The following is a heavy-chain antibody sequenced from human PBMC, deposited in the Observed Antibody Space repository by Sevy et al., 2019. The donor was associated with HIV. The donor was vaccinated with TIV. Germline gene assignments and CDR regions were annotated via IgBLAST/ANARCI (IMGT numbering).Heavy chain of an antibody. D-gene: IGHD1-1*01. CDR2: IIPIFGTA. V-gene: IGHV1-69*13. Sequence: ASVKVSCKASGGTFSSYAISWVRQAPGQGLEWMGGIIPIFGTANYAQKFQGRVTITADESTSTAYMELSSLRSEDTAVYYCARTTPFLQLARRRGGVRGESNWFDPWGQGTLVTVSS. J-gene: IGHJ5*02. CDR3: ARTTPFLQLARRRGGVRGESNWFDP. CDR1: GGTFSSYA.